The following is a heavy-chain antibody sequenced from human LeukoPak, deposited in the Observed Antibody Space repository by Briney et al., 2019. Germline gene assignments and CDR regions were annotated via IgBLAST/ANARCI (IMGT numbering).Heavy chain of an antibody. CDR2: IYSGGST. J-gene: IGHJ5*02. Sequence: GGSLRLSCAASGFTVSSNYMSWVRQAPGKGLEWVSVIYSGGSTYYADSVKGRFTISRDNSKNTLYLQMNSLRAEDTAVYYCARDAAYDILTGYYDNWFDPWGQGTLVTVSS. D-gene: IGHD3-9*01. V-gene: IGHV3-53*01. CDR1: GFTVSSNY. CDR3: ARDAAYDILTGYYDNWFDP.